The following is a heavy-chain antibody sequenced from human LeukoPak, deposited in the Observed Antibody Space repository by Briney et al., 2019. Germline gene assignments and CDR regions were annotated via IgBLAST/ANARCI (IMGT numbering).Heavy chain of an antibody. Sequence: ASVKVSCKVSGYTLTELSMHWVRQAPGKGLEWMGGFDPEDGETIYAQKFQGRVTMTEDTSTDTAYMELSSLRSDDTAVYYCARDIKRSRARWENLGFDPWGQGTLVTVSS. CDR3: ARDIKRSRARWENLGFDP. J-gene: IGHJ5*02. V-gene: IGHV1-24*01. CDR1: GYTLTELS. CDR2: FDPEDGET. D-gene: IGHD1-14*01.